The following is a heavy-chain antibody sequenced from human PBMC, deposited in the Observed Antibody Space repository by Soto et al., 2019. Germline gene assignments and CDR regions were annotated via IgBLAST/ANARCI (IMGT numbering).Heavy chain of an antibody. CDR1: GGTFSSYA. J-gene: IGHJ3*02. CDR3: ARGLTNSYGSSDAFDI. D-gene: IGHD5-18*01. CDR2: IIPILGTA. V-gene: IGHV1-69*13. Sequence: SVKVSCKASGGTFSSYAISWVRQAPGQGLEWMGGIIPILGTANYAQKFQGRVTITADESTSTAYMELSSLRSEDTAVYYCARGLTNSYGSSDAFDIWGQGTMVTVSS.